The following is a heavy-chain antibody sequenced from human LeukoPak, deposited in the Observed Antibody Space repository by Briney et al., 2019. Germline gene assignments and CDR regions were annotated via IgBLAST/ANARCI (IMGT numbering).Heavy chain of an antibody. CDR3: AKMGPGWYFDL. Sequence: SGGSLRLSCVASGFPFSNFAMSWVRQAPGKGLEWVLLISGTGLNTYYAASVKGRLAISRDNSKSTLYLQMSSLRAEDTAVYYCAKMGPGWYFDLWGRGTLVTVSS. D-gene: IGHD1-26*01. CDR2: ISGTGLNT. CDR1: GFPFSNFA. V-gene: IGHV3-23*01. J-gene: IGHJ2*01.